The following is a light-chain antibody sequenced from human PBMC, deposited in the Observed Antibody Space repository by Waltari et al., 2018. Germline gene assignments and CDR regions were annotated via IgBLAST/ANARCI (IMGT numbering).Light chain of an antibody. CDR1: SSDVGRTNL. Sequence: QSALTQPASVSGSPGPSLTLSCTGTSSDVGRTNLVSWYQQHPGQAPIVVIYEGSERPSGISNRFSGSKSGITASLTISGLQPEDEADYYCCSYAGSGTFVVFGGGTKLTVL. V-gene: IGLV2-23*03. CDR2: EGS. J-gene: IGLJ2*01. CDR3: CSYAGSGTFVV.